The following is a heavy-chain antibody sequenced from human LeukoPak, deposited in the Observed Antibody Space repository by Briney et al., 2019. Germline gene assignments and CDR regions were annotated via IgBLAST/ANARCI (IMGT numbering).Heavy chain of an antibody. CDR1: GFTFSDYA. V-gene: IGHV3-23*01. CDR3: TKRGCSSTTCYSNC. D-gene: IGHD2-2*01. J-gene: IGHJ4*02. Sequence: PGGSLRLSCAASGFTFSDYAMSWVRQAPGKGLEWVSAISSGGDTYYAESVKGRFTISRDNSKNTLSPQMSSLRAEDTAVYYCTKRGCSSTTCYSNCWGQGTLVTVAS. CDR2: ISSGGDT.